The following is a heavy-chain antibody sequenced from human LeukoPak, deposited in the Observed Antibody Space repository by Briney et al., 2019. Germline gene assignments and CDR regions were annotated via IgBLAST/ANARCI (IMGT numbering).Heavy chain of an antibody. V-gene: IGHV5-51*01. CDR1: GYSFAAYW. CDR2: IYPSDSDT. D-gene: IGHD6-19*01. Sequence: GESLKISCKGSGYSFAAYWIAWVRQMPGKGLECLGIIYPSDSDTRYSPSFQGQVTISADKSISTAYLQWSSLKASDTAMYYCARQGIAVAGTAGDAFDIWGQGTMVTVSS. CDR3: ARQGIAVAGTAGDAFDI. J-gene: IGHJ3*02.